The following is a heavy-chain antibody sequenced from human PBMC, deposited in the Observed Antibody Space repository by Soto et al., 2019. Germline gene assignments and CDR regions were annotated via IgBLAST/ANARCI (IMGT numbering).Heavy chain of an antibody. CDR1: GFTFYNYA. CDR3: AKEPRMGSTAHQAYFMDV. CDR2: ISGSGGST. D-gene: IGHD2-2*01. V-gene: IGHV3-23*01. Sequence: EVQLLESGGGFVQPGGSLRLSCAASGFTFYNYAMSWVRQAPGKGLEWVSTISGSGGSTYYADSVKGRFTISRDNSKNTLFLQMNSLRAEDTAVDACAKEPRMGSTAHQAYFMDVWGTGTTVTVSS. J-gene: IGHJ6*03.